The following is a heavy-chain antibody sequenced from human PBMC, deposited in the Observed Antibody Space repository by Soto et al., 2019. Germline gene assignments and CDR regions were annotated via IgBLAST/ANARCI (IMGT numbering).Heavy chain of an antibody. Sequence: QVQLQESGPGLVKPSQTLSLTCTVSGGSISSGDYYWSWIRQPPGKGLEWIGYIYYSGSTYYNPSLKSRVTLSVDTSKNQFSLKMSSVTAADTAVYYCARDLTYYDILTGYYPDAFDIWGQGTMVTVSS. CDR3: ARDLTYYDILTGYYPDAFDI. CDR2: IYYSGST. J-gene: IGHJ3*02. V-gene: IGHV4-30-4*01. CDR1: GGSISSGDYY. D-gene: IGHD3-9*01.